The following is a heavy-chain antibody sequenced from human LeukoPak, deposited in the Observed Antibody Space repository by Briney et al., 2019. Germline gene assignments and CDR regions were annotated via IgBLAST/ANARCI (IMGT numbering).Heavy chain of an antibody. V-gene: IGHV4-59*08. J-gene: IGHJ6*03. D-gene: IGHD3-3*01. CDR3: ARAGFGVAYYYYYYMDV. Sequence: PSETLSLTCTVSGGSISSYYWSWIRQPPGKGLEWIGYIYYSGSTNYNPSLKSRVTISVDTSKNQFSLKLSSVTAADTAVYYCARAGFGVAYYYYYYMDVWGKGTTVTVSS. CDR2: IYYSGST. CDR1: GGSISSYY.